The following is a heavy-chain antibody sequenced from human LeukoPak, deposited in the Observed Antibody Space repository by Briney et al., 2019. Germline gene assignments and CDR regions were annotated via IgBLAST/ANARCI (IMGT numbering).Heavy chain of an antibody. D-gene: IGHD2-21*01. V-gene: IGHV4-4*09. CDR1: GCSISSYY. J-gene: IGHJ3*02. CDR3: AAYCGTDSAFDI. Sequence: SETLSLTCTASGCSISSYYWSWIRQLPGKGLEWMGFIHSSGSTNYNSSLKSGGSILVDTSKNHFLLRLNYVPAADDAVEYCAAYCGTDSAFDIWGLGTLATVSS. CDR2: IHSSGST.